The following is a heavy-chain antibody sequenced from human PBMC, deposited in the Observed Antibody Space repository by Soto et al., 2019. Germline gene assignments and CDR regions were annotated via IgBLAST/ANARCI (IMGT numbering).Heavy chain of an antibody. CDR2: IYYSGST. CDR1: GGSISSSSYY. V-gene: IGHV4-39*02. J-gene: IGHJ5*02. D-gene: IGHD6-13*01. CDR3: ARERPDGSRLDP. Sequence: PSETLSLTCTVSGGSISSSSYYWGWILQPPGKGLEWIGSIYYSGSTYYNPSLKSRVTISVDTSKNQFSLKLSSVTAADTAVYYCARERPDGSRLDPWGQGTLVTVSS.